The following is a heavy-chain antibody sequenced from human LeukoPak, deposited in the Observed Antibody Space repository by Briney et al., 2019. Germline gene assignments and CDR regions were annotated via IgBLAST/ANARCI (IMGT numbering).Heavy chain of an antibody. D-gene: IGHD6-13*01. CDR1: GFTVSSNY. Sequence: GGSLRLSCAASGFTVSSNYMSWVRQAPGKGLEWVSVIYSGGSTYYADSVKGRFTISRDNSKNTLYLQMNSLRAEDTAVYYCASASSSWYGGGYWGQGTLVTVSS. V-gene: IGHV3-66*01. J-gene: IGHJ4*02. CDR2: IYSGGST. CDR3: ASASSSWYGGGY.